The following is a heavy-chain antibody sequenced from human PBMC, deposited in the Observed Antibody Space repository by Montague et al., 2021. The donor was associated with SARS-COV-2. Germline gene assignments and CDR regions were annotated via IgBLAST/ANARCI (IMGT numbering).Heavy chain of an antibody. J-gene: IGHJ4*02. D-gene: IGHD2/OR15-2a*01. CDR2: ISSGGNK. Sequence: FLRLSCAASGFTFSTYAMNWVRQAPGKGLEWVSGISSGGNKHHADSVKGRFTISRNDSRNTLYLQMHSLRAEDTAMYYCAKNFPGQFYFDDWGQGTLVAVSS. CDR3: AKNFPGQFYFDD. V-gene: IGHV3-23*01. CDR1: GFTFSTYA.